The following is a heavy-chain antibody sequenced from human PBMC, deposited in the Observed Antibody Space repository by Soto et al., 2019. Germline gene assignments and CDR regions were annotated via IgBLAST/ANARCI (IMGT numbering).Heavy chain of an antibody. D-gene: IGHD1-26*01. CDR3: ARDFIVGAPDYFDY. V-gene: IGHV3-30*04. J-gene: IGHJ4*02. CDR2: TSYDGRVK. Sequence: QVQLVESGGGVVQPGRSLSLSCAASGFTFSDYPMHWVRQAPGKGMEWVAVTSYDGRVKYYVDSVKGRFTISRDDSKNTLYLQMNSLRVDDTAVYYCARDFIVGAPDYFDYWGQGTLVTVSS. CDR1: GFTFSDYP.